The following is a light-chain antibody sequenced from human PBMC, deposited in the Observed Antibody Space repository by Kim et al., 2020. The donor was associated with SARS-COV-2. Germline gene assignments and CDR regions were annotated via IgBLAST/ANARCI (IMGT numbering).Light chain of an antibody. CDR3: QQYGTLPYT. CDR2: GAS. Sequence: LSPVERATLSCRASQSVNIRSLAWYQVKPVQAPRLLIFGASSWSTGVPDRFSGSGSGTDFTLTISSLEPEDFAVYYCQQYGTLPYTFGQVTKLEI. J-gene: IGKJ2*01. CDR1: QSVNIRS. V-gene: IGKV3-20*01.